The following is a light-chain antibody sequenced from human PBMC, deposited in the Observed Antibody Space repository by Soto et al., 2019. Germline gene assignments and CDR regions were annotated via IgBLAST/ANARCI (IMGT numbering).Light chain of an antibody. CDR3: ATWDDNLSGHV. Sequence: QSVLTQPPSASGTPGRTVTISCSGGRSNIGTNYVHWYHQLPGTAPKLLIYKNDRRPSGVPDRLSASKSGTSASLAISGLRSEDEGDYFCATWDDNLSGHVFGTGTKLTVL. J-gene: IGLJ1*01. V-gene: IGLV1-47*01. CDR2: KND. CDR1: RSNIGTNY.